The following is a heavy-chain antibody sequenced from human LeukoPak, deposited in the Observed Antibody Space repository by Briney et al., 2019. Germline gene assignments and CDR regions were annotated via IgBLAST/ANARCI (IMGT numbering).Heavy chain of an antibody. D-gene: IGHD2-2*01. V-gene: IGHV3-48*04. Sequence: PGGSLRLSCAASGFAFSRYSMYWVRQAPGKGLEWISYISSSSSSILYADSVKGRFTISRDNAKNSLYLQMNSLRAEDTAVYYCARVGDVVVVPAADVWGQGTTVTVSS. CDR3: ARVGDVVVVPAADV. J-gene: IGHJ6*02. CDR2: ISSSSSSI. CDR1: GFAFSRYS.